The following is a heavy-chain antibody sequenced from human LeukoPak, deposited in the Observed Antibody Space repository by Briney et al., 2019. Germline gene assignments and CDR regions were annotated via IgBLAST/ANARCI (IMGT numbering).Heavy chain of an antibody. CDR2: INPNSGGT. V-gene: IGHV1-2*02. D-gene: IGHD3-10*01. Sequence: ASVKVSCKASGYTFTGYYMHWVRQAPGQGLEWMGWINPNSGGTNCAQKFQGRVTMTRDTSISTAYMELSRLRSDDTAVYYCARDLNYYGSGSYYNYWGQGTLVTVSS. CDR3: ARDLNYYGSGSYYNY. J-gene: IGHJ4*02. CDR1: GYTFTGYY.